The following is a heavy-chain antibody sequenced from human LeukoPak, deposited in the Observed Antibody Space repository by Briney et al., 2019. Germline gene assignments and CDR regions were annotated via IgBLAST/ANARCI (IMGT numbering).Heavy chain of an antibody. CDR2: IYTSGST. Sequence: SETLSLTCTVSGGSISSYYWSWIRQPAGKGLEWVGRIYTSGSTNYNPSLKSRVTMSVDTSKNQFSLKLSSVTAADTAVYYCLGYYYYGMDVWGQGTTVTVSS. CDR3: LGYYYYGMDV. J-gene: IGHJ6*02. CDR1: GGSISSYY. V-gene: IGHV4-4*07.